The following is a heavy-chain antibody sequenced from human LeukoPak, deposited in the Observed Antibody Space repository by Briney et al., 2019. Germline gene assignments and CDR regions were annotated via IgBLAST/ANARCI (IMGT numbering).Heavy chain of an antibody. V-gene: IGHV1-8*01. Sequence: ASVKVSCKASGYTFTSYDINWVRQATGQGLEWMGWMNPNSGNTGYAQKFQGRVTMTRNTSISTAYMELSSLRSEDTAVYYCARGGEGHYYDSSGHGYDYWGQGTLVTVSS. J-gene: IGHJ4*02. CDR1: GYTFTSYD. D-gene: IGHD3-22*01. CDR2: MNPNSGNT. CDR3: ARGGEGHYYDSSGHGYDY.